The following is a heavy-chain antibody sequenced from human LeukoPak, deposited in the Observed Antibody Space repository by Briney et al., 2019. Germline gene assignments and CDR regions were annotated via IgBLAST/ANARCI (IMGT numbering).Heavy chain of an antibody. CDR1: GFTVSSNY. J-gene: IGHJ4*02. D-gene: IGHD1-26*01. Sequence: GGSLRLSCAASGFTVSSNYMSWVRQAPGKGLEWVSVIYSGGTTYYADSVKGRFTISRDNSKSTLYLQMNSLRAEDTAVYYCARTSGIYYYFDYWGQGTLVTVSS. CDR3: ARTSGIYYYFDY. CDR2: IYSGGTT. V-gene: IGHV3-66*01.